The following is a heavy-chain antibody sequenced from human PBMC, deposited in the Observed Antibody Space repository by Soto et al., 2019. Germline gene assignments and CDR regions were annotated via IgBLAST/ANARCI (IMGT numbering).Heavy chain of an antibody. CDR1: GFTFSSYA. CDR2: ISYDGSNK. CDR3: ARDRVVLMVYAIPY. V-gene: IGHV3-30-3*01. Sequence: TGGSLRLSCAASGFTFSSYAMHWVRQAPGKGLEWVAVISYDGSNKYYADSVKGRFTISRDNSKNTLYLQMNSLRAEDTAVYYCARDRVVLMVYAIPYWGQGTLVTVSS. J-gene: IGHJ4*02. D-gene: IGHD2-8*01.